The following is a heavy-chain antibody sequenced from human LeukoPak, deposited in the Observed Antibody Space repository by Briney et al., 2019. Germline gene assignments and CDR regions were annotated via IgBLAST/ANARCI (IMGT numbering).Heavy chain of an antibody. CDR2: ISGSGGST. Sequence: SGGSLRLSCAASGFTFSSYAMSWVRQAPGKGLEWVSTISGSGGSTYYADSVKGRFTISRDKSKNTLYLQMNSLRAEDTAVYYCAKSVIGQWLALDYWGQGTLVTVSS. J-gene: IGHJ4*02. D-gene: IGHD6-19*01. V-gene: IGHV3-23*01. CDR1: GFTFSSYA. CDR3: AKSVIGQWLALDY.